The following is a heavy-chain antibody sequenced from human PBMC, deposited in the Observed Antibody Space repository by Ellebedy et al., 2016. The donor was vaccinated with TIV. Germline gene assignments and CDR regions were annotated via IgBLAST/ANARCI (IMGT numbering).Heavy chain of an antibody. Sequence: GESLKISCAASGFTLSSYSMNWVRQAPGKGLEWVSSISSSSTYIYYADSVKGRFTTSRDNAKNSLYLQMNSLRVEDTAVYYCARAYLYCSSTSCSHFDYWGQGTLVTVSS. J-gene: IGHJ4*02. D-gene: IGHD2-2*01. V-gene: IGHV3-21*01. CDR1: GFTLSSYS. CDR3: ARAYLYCSSTSCSHFDY. CDR2: ISSSSTYI.